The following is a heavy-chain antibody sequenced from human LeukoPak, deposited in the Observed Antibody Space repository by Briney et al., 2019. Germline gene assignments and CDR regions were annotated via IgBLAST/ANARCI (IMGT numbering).Heavy chain of an antibody. CDR1: GFTFNDYA. CDR2: ISWNSGSI. J-gene: IGHJ4*02. V-gene: IGHV3-9*01. D-gene: IGHD3-10*01. CDR3: AKGRRISLINHFNF. Sequence: GGSLRLSCAASGFTFNDYAMHWVRQAPGKGLEWVSGISWNSGSIGYADSVKSRFTISRDNAKNSLFLQMNSLRAEDTALYYCAKGRRISLINHFNFWGQGTLVTVSS.